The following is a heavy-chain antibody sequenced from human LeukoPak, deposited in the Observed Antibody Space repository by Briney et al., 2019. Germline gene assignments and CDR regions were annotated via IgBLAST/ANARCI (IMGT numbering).Heavy chain of an antibody. J-gene: IGHJ3*02. V-gene: IGHV4-59*01. CDR1: GVSISSYY. Sequence: SETLSLTCSVSGVSISSYYWGWIRQPPGKGLEWIGYIYYSGSTNYNPSLNSRVTISVDTSKNQFSLKLSSVTAADTAVYYCARDQGLLDAFDIWGQGTMVTVSS. CDR2: IYYSGST. D-gene: IGHD4/OR15-4a*01. CDR3: ARDQGLLDAFDI.